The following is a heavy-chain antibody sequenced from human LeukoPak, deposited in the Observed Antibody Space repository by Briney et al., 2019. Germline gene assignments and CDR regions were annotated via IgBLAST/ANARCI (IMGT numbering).Heavy chain of an antibody. V-gene: IGHV1-24*01. D-gene: IGHD3/OR15-3a*01. CDR3: ATVYKDWSWDATFDY. Sequence: GASVKVSCKVSGYTLTELSMHWVRQAPGKGLEWMGGFDPEDGETIYAQKFQGRVTMTEDTSTDTAYMELSSLRSEDTAVYYCATVYKDWSWDATFDYWGQGTLVTVSS. CDR1: GYTLTELS. J-gene: IGHJ4*02. CDR2: FDPEDGET.